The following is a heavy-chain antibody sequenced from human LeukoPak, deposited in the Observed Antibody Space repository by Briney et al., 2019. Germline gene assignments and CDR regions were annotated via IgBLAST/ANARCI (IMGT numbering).Heavy chain of an antibody. CDR3: AKGLTVATGVYGMDV. Sequence: PGRSLRLSCAASGFTFSPYAMHWVRQAPGKGLEWVSVISGSGSNMYYAESVKGRFTISRDNSKNTVDLEMKSLRAADTATYYCAKGLTVATGVYGMDVWGQGTTVTVSS. D-gene: IGHD5-12*01. CDR2: ISGSGSNM. CDR1: GFTFSPYA. J-gene: IGHJ6*02. V-gene: IGHV3-23*01.